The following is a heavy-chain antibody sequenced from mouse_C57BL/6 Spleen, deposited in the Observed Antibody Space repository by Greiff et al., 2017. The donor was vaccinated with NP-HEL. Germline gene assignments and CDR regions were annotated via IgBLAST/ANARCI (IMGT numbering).Heavy chain of an antibody. CDR3: TSFITTVVATSRFAY. CDR1: GFNIKDYY. CDR2: IDPEDGDT. J-gene: IGHJ3*01. D-gene: IGHD1-1*01. Sequence: EVQLQQSGAELVRPGASVKLSCTASGFNIKDYYMHWVKQRPEQGLEWIGRIDPEDGDTEYAPKFQGKATMTADTSSNTAYLQLSSLTSEDPAVYYCTSFITTVVATSRFAYWGQGTPVTVSA. V-gene: IGHV14-1*01.